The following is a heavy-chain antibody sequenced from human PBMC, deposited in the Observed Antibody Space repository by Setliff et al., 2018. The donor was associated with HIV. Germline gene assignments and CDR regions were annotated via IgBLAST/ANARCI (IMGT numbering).Heavy chain of an antibody. D-gene: IGHD6-19*01. J-gene: IGHJ4*02. Sequence: SETLSLTCTVSGGSISSSSYYWGWIRQPPGKGLEWIGNIYYSGRTNYNPSLKSRVTISVDTARNQFSLKLSSVTAADTAVYYCASQPAYSTDWYPPGYFDFWGQGTLVTVSS. CDR2: IYYSGRT. CDR3: ASQPAYSTDWYPPGYFDF. CDR1: GGSISSSSYY. V-gene: IGHV4-39*07.